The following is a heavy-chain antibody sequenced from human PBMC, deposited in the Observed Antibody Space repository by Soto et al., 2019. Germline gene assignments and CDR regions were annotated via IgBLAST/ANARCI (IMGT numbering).Heavy chain of an antibody. D-gene: IGHD1-7*01. Sequence: EVQLAESGGGMVQPGGSLRLSCVASGFTFSSYDMHWVRQAPGKGLEYVSSISSNGGTTYYGNYVKGRFTISRDNSKTTLYLPIGSLRAEDLAVYYCVRRVSGNYDYWGQGTLVTVSS. V-gene: IGHV3-64*01. CDR3: VRRVSGNYDY. J-gene: IGHJ4*02. CDR2: ISSNGGTT. CDR1: GFTFSSYD.